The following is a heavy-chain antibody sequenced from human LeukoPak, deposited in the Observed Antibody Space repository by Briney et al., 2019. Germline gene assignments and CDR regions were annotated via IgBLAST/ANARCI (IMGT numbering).Heavy chain of an antibody. V-gene: IGHV3-13*04. CDR3: TRGAAGFDY. CDR2: MGKTAGDT. D-gene: IGHD6-13*01. CDR1: GFTFSAYD. Sequence: PGGSLRLSCAASGFTFSAYDMHWVRQATGKALEWVSGMGKTAGDTYYSGSVQGRFTISRENAENSVYLEMNSLRAGDTAVYYCTRGAAGFDYWGQGTLVSVSS. J-gene: IGHJ4*02.